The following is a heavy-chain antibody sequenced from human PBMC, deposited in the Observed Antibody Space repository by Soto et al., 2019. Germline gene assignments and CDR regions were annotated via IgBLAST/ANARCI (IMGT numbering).Heavy chain of an antibody. CDR1: GFTFSNYG. D-gene: IGHD3-9*01. V-gene: IGHV3-33*03. CDR2: IWYDGSKQ. CDR3: ARTYYDVLTGFGWSFDL. J-gene: IGHJ2*01. Sequence: QVQLVESGGGVVQPGRSLRLSCTASGFTFSNYGMHWVRQAPGKGLEWVAFIWYDGSKQYHADSVKGRFTIPRANSKNTLYLQMNSLRAEDTAVYFCARTYYDVLTGFGWSFDLWGRGTLVTVSS.